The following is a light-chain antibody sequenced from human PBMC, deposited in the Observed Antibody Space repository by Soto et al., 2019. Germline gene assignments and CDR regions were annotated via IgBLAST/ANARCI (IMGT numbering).Light chain of an antibody. CDR2: DAS. J-gene: IGKJ1*01. CDR3: QQYGSSPL. V-gene: IGKV3-20*01. Sequence: EIVLTQSPGTLSVSPGERATLSCRASQSVSSYLAWYQQKPGQAPRLLIYDASNRATGIPARFSGSGSGADFTLTITRLEPEDFAVYYCQQYGSSPLFGQGTKVDIK. CDR1: QSVSSY.